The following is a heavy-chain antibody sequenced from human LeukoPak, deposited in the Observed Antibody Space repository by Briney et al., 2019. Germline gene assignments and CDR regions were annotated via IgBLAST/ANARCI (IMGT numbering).Heavy chain of an antibody. D-gene: IGHD3-3*01. V-gene: IGHV3-74*01. CDR1: GFTFSSYW. CDR3: GPEVLDYMDV. Sequence: GGSLRLSCAASGFTFSSYWMHWVRQAPEEGLVWVSRINTAASTTSYADAVKGRFTISRDNSKNTLYLQMNSLRADDTAVYYCGPEVLDYMDVWGKGTTVTVSS. J-gene: IGHJ6*03. CDR2: INTAASTT.